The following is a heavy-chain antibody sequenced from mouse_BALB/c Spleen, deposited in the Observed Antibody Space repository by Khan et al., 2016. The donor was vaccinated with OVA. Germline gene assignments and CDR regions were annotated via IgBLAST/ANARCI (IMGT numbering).Heavy chain of an antibody. CDR2: INTYTGEP. D-gene: IGHD2-4*01. CDR1: GYTFTNYG. J-gene: IGHJ4*01. V-gene: IGHV9-3-1*01. Sequence: QIQLVQSGPELKKPGETVKISCKATGYTFTNYGMNWVKQSPGKGLKWMGWINTYTGEPTYVDDFKGRFAFSLETSASTAYLQINNLKNEDTATXFCTRRISYFALDYWGQGTSVTVSS. CDR3: TRRISYFALDY.